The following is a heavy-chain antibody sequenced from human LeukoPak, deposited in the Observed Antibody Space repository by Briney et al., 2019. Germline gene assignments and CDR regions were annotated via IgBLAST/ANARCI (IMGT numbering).Heavy chain of an antibody. V-gene: IGHV3-30*02. D-gene: IGHD2-2*01. CDR1: GFTFSNFG. Sequence: PGGSLRLSCAASGFTFSNFGMHWVRQAPGKGLEWVAFIRYDGSNEYYADSVKGRFTISRDNSKNTLYVQMHSLRPEDTAVYYCAKDPQKIVVVPAPPDYWGQGTLVTVSS. CDR2: IRYDGSNE. J-gene: IGHJ4*02. CDR3: AKDPQKIVVVPAPPDY.